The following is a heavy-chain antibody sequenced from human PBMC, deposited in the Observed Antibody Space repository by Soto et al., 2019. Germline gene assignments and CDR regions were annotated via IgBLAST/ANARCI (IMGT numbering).Heavy chain of an antibody. CDR2: ISSRGNSA. J-gene: IGHJ4*02. V-gene: IGHV3-11*05. Sequence: QGQLVESGGGLVKPGGSLRLSCAASGFTFSDYYMSWIRQAPGKGLELISYISSRGNSAKYGESVKGRFTISRDNTKNSLYLQMNSLRADDMAVYYCARDRVKVAGQYFDYWGQGIMVTVSS. CDR3: ARDRVKVAGQYFDY. D-gene: IGHD6-19*01. CDR1: GFTFSDYY.